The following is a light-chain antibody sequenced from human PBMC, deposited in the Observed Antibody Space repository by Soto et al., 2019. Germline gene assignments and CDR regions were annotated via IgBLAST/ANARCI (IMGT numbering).Light chain of an antibody. CDR1: SSNIGHNY. J-gene: IGLJ1*01. V-gene: IGLV1-47*01. Sequence: QPVLTQPPSASGTPGQRVTISCSGSSSNIGHNYVSWYQQVPGSTPKLLIYRSDQRPSAVPDRFSGSKSGTSASLAIGGLRSEDEADYYCASWDDSLTGFVFGTGTKLTVL. CDR3: ASWDDSLTGFV. CDR2: RSD.